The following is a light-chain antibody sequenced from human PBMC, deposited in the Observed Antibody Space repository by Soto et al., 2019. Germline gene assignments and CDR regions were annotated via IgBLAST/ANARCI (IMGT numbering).Light chain of an antibody. J-gene: IGLJ3*02. CDR2: DVS. CDR1: SSVVGAYHS. Sequence: QSALTQPASVSGSPGQSFTIPCTGSSSVVGAYHSVSWYQQHPGKAPKLIIFDVSNRPSGVSNRFSGSKSGNTASLTISGLQAEDEADYYCSSFTDTGTVMFGGGTKVTVL. CDR3: SSFTDTGTVM. V-gene: IGLV2-14*03.